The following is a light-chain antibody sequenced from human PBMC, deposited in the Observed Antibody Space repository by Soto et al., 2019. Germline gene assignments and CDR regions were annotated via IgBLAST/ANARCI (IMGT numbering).Light chain of an antibody. CDR2: DAS. J-gene: IGKJ1*01. Sequence: DIQMTQSPSTLSASVGDRVTITCRASQSISSWLAWYQQKPGKAPKVLIYDASSLESGVPSRFSGSGSGTEFTLTISSLQPDDFATYYRQQYNNYPLTFGQGTKVETK. CDR1: QSISSW. V-gene: IGKV1-5*01. CDR3: QQYNNYPLT.